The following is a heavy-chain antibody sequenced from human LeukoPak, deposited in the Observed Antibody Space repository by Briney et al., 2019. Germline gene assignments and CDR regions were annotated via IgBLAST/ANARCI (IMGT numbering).Heavy chain of an antibody. CDR1: GFTFSSYA. CDR3: VYRPN. V-gene: IGHV3-30*04. Sequence: HPGGSLRLSCAASGFTFSSYAMHWVRQAPGKGLEWVAVISYDGSNKYYADSVKGRFTISRDNSKNTLYLQMNSLRAGDTAVYYCVYRPNWGQGTLVTVSS. CDR2: ISYDGSNK. J-gene: IGHJ4*02. D-gene: IGHD2-2*02.